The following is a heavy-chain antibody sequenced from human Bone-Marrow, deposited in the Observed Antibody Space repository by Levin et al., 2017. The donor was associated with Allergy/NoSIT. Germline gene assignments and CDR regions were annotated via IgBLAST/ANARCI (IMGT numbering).Heavy chain of an antibody. V-gene: IGHV4-59*01. J-gene: IGHJ4*02. Sequence: PSQTLSLTCTVSGGSISSSYWSWIRQPPGKGLEWIGYISYSGSTNYNPSLKSRVTISVDTSKNQFSLKLSSVTAADTAVYYCARVGGAASPPSYWGQGTLVTVSS. CDR1: GGSISSSY. D-gene: IGHD3-3*01. CDR3: ARVGGAASPPSY. CDR2: ISYSGST.